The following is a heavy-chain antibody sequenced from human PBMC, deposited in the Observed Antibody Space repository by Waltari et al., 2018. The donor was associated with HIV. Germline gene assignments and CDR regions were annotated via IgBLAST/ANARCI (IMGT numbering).Heavy chain of an antibody. CDR2: ISAYKGNP. D-gene: IGHD4-4*01. CDR3: ARKSSNYDEYTWFDP. CDR1: GYTFTSYG. J-gene: IGHJ5*02. V-gene: IGHV1-18*01. Sequence: QVQLVQSGAEVKKPGASVKVSCKASGYTFTSYGISWVRQAPGQGLEWMGWISAYKGNPNYAQKLQGRVTMTTDTSTSTAYMELRSLRSDDTAVYYGARKSSNYDEYTWFDPWGQGTLVTVSS.